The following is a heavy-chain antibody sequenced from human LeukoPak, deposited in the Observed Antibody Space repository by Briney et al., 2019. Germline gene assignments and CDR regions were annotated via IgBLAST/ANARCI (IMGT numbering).Heavy chain of an antibody. D-gene: IGHD2-2*01. CDR2: IFHSGST. CDR1: SDSIFTSNW. J-gene: IGHJ4*02. V-gene: IGHV4-4*02. CDR3: ARSPTKRVPEDY. Sequence: SETLSLTCTVSSDSIFTSNWWSWVRQPQGKGLEWIGQIFHSGSTSYSPSLKSRVTISMDKAKNQISLRLTSVTAADTAVYYCARSPTKRVPEDYWGQGTLVTVSS.